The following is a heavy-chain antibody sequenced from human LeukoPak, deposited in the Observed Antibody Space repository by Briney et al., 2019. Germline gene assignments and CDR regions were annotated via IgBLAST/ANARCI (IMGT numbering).Heavy chain of an antibody. CDR1: GGSISRGDYY. CDR3: ARAPYYGDSSNWFDP. V-gene: IGHV4-30-4*02. Sequence: SETLSLTCTVSGGSISRGDYYWGWIRQSPGKGLEWIGCIYYSGSTYYYNPSLKSRITISVDTSKNQFSLKLSSVTAADTAVYYCARAPYYGDSSNWFDPWGQGTLVTVSS. D-gene: IGHD4-17*01. J-gene: IGHJ5*02. CDR2: IYYSGSTY.